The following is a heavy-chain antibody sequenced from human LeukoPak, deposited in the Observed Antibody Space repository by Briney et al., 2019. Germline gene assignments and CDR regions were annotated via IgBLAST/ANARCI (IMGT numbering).Heavy chain of an antibody. CDR1: GFTFSSYS. CDR3: ARESGYAIGY. V-gene: IGHV3-21*01. J-gene: IGHJ4*02. Sequence: GGSLRFSCAASGFTFSSYSMMWVRQAPGKGLEGGSSISSSSSYIYYADSVKARFTISRDNAKNSLYLQMNSLRAEDTAVYYCARESGYAIGYWGQGTLVTVSS. D-gene: IGHD5-12*01. CDR2: ISSSSSYI.